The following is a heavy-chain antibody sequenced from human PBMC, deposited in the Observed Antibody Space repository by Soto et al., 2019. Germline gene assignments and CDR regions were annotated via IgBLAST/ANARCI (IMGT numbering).Heavy chain of an antibody. D-gene: IGHD2-15*01. J-gene: IGHJ1*01. V-gene: IGHV3-23*01. CDR3: AKDLETRSGGRGPFQH. Sequence: LRLSCAASGFTFSSYAMSWVRQAPGKGLEWVSAISGSGGSTYYADSVKGRFTISRDNSKNTLYLQMNSLRAEDTAVYYCAKDLETRSGGRGPFQHWGQGTLVTV. CDR2: ISGSGGST. CDR1: GFTFSSYA.